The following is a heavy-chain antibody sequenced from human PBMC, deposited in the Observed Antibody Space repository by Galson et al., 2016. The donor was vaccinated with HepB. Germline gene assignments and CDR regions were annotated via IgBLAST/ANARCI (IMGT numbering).Heavy chain of an antibody. V-gene: IGHV1-46*01. CDR2: INPSGDIT. CDR3: AREPMIAVLAANNWFDP. D-gene: IGHD3-22*01. CDR1: GYTFTNYY. Sequence: SVKVSCKASGYTFTNYYMHWVRQAPGQGLEWMGVINPSGDITSYAQKFEGRVTVTRDTSTSTVYMELSSLRSEDTAVYYCAREPMIAVLAANNWFDPWGQGILVTVSS. J-gene: IGHJ5*02.